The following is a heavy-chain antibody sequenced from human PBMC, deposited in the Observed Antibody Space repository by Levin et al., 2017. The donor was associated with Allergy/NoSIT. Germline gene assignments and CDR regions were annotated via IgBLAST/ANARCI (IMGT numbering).Heavy chain of an antibody. CDR1: GFTFSSYG. D-gene: IGHD2-2*01. CDR2: IWYDGSNK. CDR3: ARIVVPAAAYGMDV. Sequence: GASVKVSCAASGFTFSSYGMHWVRQAPGKGLEWVAVIWYDGSNKYYADSVKGRFTISRDNSKNTLYLQMNSLRAEDTAVYYCARIVVPAAAYGMDVWGQGTTVTVSS. J-gene: IGHJ6*02. V-gene: IGHV3-33*01.